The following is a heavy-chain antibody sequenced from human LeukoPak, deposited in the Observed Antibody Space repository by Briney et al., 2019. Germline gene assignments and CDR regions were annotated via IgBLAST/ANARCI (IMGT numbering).Heavy chain of an antibody. J-gene: IGHJ4*02. CDR3: ARDRGDGYDYFWDY. CDR2: ISSSGST. V-gene: IGHV4-61*02. Sequence: PSQTLSLTCTVSGGSINSRTYYWTWIRQPAGKGLEWIGRISSSGSTNYNPSLKSRVTISVDTSKNQFSLKLSSVTAADTAVYYCARDRGDGYDYFWDYWGQGTLVTVSS. CDR1: GGSINSRTYY. D-gene: IGHD5-12*01.